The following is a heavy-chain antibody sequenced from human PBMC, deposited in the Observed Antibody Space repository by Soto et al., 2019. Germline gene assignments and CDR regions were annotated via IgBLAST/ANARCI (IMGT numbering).Heavy chain of an antibody. D-gene: IGHD3-22*01. CDR1: GFTFSSYA. CDR3: ARDEVVITPWFDY. CDR2: ISYDGSNK. J-gene: IGHJ4*02. V-gene: IGHV3-30-3*01. Sequence: GGSLRLSCAASGFTFSSYAMHWVRQAPGKGLEWVAVISYDGSNKYYADSVKGRFTISRDNSKNTLYLQMNSLRAEDTAVYYCARDEVVITPWFDYWGQGTLVTVSS.